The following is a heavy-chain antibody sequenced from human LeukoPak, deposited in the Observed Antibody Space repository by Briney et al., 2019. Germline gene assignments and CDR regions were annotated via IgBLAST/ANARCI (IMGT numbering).Heavy chain of an antibody. Sequence: ASVKVSCKASGYTFISYGISWVRQAPGQGLEWMGWISAYNGNTNYAQKSQGRVTMTTDTSTSTAYMELRSLRSDDTAVYYCARDTIEIRPGWFDPWGQGTLVTVSS. J-gene: IGHJ5*02. D-gene: IGHD3-9*01. CDR1: GYTFISYG. CDR3: ARDTIEIRPGWFDP. V-gene: IGHV1-18*04. CDR2: ISAYNGNT.